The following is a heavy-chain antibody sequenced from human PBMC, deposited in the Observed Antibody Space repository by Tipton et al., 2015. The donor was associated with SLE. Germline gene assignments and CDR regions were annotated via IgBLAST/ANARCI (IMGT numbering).Heavy chain of an antibody. CDR2: FYDTGT. Sequence: TLSLTCTVSGGSISGYYWSWIRQPPGKGLEWIGYFYDTGTDFNPSLKSRVSISVDTPKNQLSLKLSSVTAADTAIYYCTIGQGWLPDYWGQGTLVTVSS. J-gene: IGHJ4*02. V-gene: IGHV4-59*01. D-gene: IGHD5-24*01. CDR1: GGSISGYY. CDR3: TIGQGWLPDY.